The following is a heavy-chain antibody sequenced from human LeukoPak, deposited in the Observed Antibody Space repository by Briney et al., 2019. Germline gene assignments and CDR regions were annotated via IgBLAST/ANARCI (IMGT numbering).Heavy chain of an antibody. CDR2: IWYDGSNK. V-gene: IGHV3-33*06. Sequence: GGSLRLXCAASGFTFSSYGMHWVRQAPGKGLEWVAVIWYDGSNKYYADSVKGRFTISRDNSKNTLYLQMNSLRDEDTAVYYCAKDSNQCTVADYWGQGTLVTVSS. CDR1: GFTFSSYG. D-gene: IGHD4-23*01. CDR3: AKDSNQCTVADY. J-gene: IGHJ4*02.